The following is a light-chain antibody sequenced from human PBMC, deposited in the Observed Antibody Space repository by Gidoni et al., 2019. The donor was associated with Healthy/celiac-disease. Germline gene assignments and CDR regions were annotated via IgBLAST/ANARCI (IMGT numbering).Light chain of an antibody. J-gene: IGKJ5*01. Sequence: EIVMTQSPATLSVSPGERATLSCSASQSVSSNLAWYQQKPGQAPRLLIYGASTRATGIPARFSGSGSGTEFTLTISSLQSEDFAVYYCQQYNNWPPPITFGQGTRLEIK. CDR1: QSVSSN. CDR2: GAS. CDR3: QQYNNWPPPIT. V-gene: IGKV3-15*01.